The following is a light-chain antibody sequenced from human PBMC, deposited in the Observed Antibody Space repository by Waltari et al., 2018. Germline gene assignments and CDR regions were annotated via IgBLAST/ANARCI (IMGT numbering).Light chain of an antibody. CDR1: SPHIGGGSD. CDR3: QSYDISLSGSL. V-gene: IGLV1-40*01. Sequence: QSVLTPPPSVSGAPGQRVTISCTGSSPHIGGGSDVTWYQQLPGTAPKLLIYNNNNRPSGVPDRFSGSKSGTSASLAITGLQAEDEADYYCQSYDISLSGSLFGGGTKLTVL. J-gene: IGLJ2*01. CDR2: NNN.